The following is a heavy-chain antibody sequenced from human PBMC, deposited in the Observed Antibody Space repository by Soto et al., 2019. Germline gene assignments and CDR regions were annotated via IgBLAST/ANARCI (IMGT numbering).Heavy chain of an antibody. CDR1: GFNFDDHA. D-gene: IGHD1-26*01. CDR3: VRSSGSQPRAGWFDP. CDR2: ISWSSVTI. J-gene: IGHJ5*02. V-gene: IGHV3-9*01. Sequence: PGGSLRLSCAASGFNFDDHAMHWVRQTPGKGLEWVSGISWSSVTINYADSIKGRFTISRDNAKRTLYLQMNNLRPADTAMYFCVRSSGSQPRAGWFDPWGQGTLVTVSS.